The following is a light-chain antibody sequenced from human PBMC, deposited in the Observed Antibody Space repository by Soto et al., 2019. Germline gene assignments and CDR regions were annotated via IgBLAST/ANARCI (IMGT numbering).Light chain of an antibody. Sequence: QPVLTQSPSASASLGASVKLTCTLSSGHSNYAIAWHQQQPEKDPRCLMKLNSNGSHSKGDGIPDRFSGSSSGAERYLTISSLQSEDEADYYCQTWGTGPWVFGGGTKLTVL. V-gene: IGLV4-69*01. CDR2: LNSNGSH. J-gene: IGLJ3*02. CDR3: QTWGTGPWV. CDR1: SGHSNYA.